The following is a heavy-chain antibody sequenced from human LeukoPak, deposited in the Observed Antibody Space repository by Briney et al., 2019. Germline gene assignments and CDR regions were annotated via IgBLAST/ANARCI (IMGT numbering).Heavy chain of an antibody. J-gene: IGHJ5*02. CDR3: AVVVTAIEWFDP. V-gene: IGHV3-23*01. CDR2: ISGSGGST. D-gene: IGHD2-21*02. Sequence: GGSLRLSCAASGFTFDDYAMHWVRQAPGKGLEWVSAISGSGGSTYYADSVKGRFTISRDNSKNTLYLQMNSLRAEDTAVYYCAVVVTAIEWFDPWGQGTLVTVSS. CDR1: GFTFDDYA.